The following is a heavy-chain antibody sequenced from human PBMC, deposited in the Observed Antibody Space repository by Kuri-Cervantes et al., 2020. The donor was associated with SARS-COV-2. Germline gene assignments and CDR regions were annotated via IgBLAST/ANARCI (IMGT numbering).Heavy chain of an antibody. CDR1: GFTFSNYA. V-gene: IGHV3-23*01. J-gene: IGHJ3*02. Sequence: LSLTCAASGFTFSNYAMSWVRQAPGKGLEWVSAISGSGGSTYYADSVKGRFTISRDTSKNTLYLQMNSLRAEDTAVYYCAKDKWELLFQPLDAFDIWGQGTMVTVSS. D-gene: IGHD1-26*01. CDR2: ISGSGGST. CDR3: AKDKWELLFQPLDAFDI.